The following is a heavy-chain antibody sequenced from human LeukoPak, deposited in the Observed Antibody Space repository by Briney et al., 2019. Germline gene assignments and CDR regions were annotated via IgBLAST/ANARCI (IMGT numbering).Heavy chain of an antibody. Sequence: PSETLSLTCTVSGGSISRYYWSWIRQPPGRGLEGIGHVYYSGSTGSSPSLKSRLTLSVDSSMNHSSLKLSSVTAADTAVYYCARSFPNYYDDRGYYFDKWGQGALVTVSS. J-gene: IGHJ4*02. D-gene: IGHD3-16*01. CDR3: ARSFPNYYDDRGYYFDK. V-gene: IGHV4-59*12. CDR2: VYYSGST. CDR1: GGSISRYY.